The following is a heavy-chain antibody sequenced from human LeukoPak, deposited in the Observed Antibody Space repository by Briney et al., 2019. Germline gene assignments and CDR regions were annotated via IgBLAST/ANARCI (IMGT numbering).Heavy chain of an antibody. V-gene: IGHV3-15*01. CDR3: ITVLGRYSYGLAAFDI. J-gene: IGHJ3*02. D-gene: IGHD5-18*01. CDR1: GLTFSNAW. CDR2: IKSKTDGGTT. Sequence: GGSLRLSCAASGLTFSNAWMSWVRQAPGKGLEWVGRIKSKTDGGTTDYAAPVKGRFTISRDDSKNTLYLQMNSLKTEDTAVYYCITVLGRYSYGLAAFDIWGQGTMVTVSS.